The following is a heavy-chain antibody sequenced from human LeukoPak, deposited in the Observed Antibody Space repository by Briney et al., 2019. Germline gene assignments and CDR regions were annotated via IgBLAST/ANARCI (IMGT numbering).Heavy chain of an antibody. CDR3: ARETEYSSGWYSDRNYYYGMDV. V-gene: IGHV3-33*01. CDR1: GFTFSSYG. J-gene: IGHJ6*02. Sequence: GGSLRLSCAASGFTFSSYGMHWVRQAPGKGLEWVAVIWYDGSNKYYADSVKGRFTISRDNSKNTLYLQMNSLRAEDTAVYYCARETEYSSGWYSDRNYYYGMDVWGQGTTVTVSS. D-gene: IGHD6-19*01. CDR2: IWYDGSNK.